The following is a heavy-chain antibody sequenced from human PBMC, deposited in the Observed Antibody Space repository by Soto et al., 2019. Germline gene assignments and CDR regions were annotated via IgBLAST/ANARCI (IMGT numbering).Heavy chain of an antibody. Sequence: TSETLSLTCTVSGGSISSYYWSWIRQPPGKGLEWIGYIYYSGSTNYNPSLKSRVTISVDTSKNQFSLKLSSVTAADTAVYYCAGAPPGATRGFDYWGPGTLVTVSS. D-gene: IGHD1-26*01. CDR2: IYYSGST. J-gene: IGHJ4*02. CDR3: AGAPPGATRGFDY. V-gene: IGHV4-59*01. CDR1: GGSISSYY.